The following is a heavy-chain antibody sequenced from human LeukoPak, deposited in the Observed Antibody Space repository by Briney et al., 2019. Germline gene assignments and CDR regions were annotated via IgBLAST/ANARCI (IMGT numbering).Heavy chain of an antibody. CDR2: IDPTDSYT. D-gene: IGHD3-16*02. Sequence: GESLKISCKGSGYSLNNYRISWVRQMPGKGLEWMGTIDPTDSYTKYSPSFQGHVTISLDKSISTAYLQWSGLRASDTAMYYCVRLGRYRTDYWGQGALVTVSS. V-gene: IGHV5-10-1*01. CDR1: GYSLNNYR. CDR3: VRLGRYRTDY. J-gene: IGHJ4*02.